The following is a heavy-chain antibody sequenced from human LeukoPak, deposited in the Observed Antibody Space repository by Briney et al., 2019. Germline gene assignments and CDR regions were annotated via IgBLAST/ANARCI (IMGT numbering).Heavy chain of an antibody. Sequence: GGSLRLSCAASGFTFNNYWMSWVRRAPGKGLEWVSGLIENGATTYYADSVKGRFTISRDNSRNTMYLQMNSLRVEDTAVYYCVKDYQVGNSPAFGDYWGQGTLVTISS. CDR3: VKDYQVGNSPAFGDY. J-gene: IGHJ4*02. D-gene: IGHD1-26*01. CDR2: LIENGATT. CDR1: GFTFNNYW. V-gene: IGHV3-23*01.